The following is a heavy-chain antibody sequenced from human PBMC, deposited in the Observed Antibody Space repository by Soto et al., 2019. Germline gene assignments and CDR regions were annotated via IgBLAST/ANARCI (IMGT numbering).Heavy chain of an antibody. V-gene: IGHV4-31*03. CDR3: ARRGNYFASPYNWFDP. Sequence: QVQLQESGPGLVKPSQTLSLTCSVSGGSISSGGYYWSWIRQHPGKGLEWIGYIYYSGSTYYNPYLKSRVTISVDTSKNQCSLKLSSVTAADTDVYYCARRGNYFASPYNWFDPWGQGTLVTVSS. D-gene: IGHD3-10*01. J-gene: IGHJ5*02. CDR1: GGSISSGGYY. CDR2: IYYSGST.